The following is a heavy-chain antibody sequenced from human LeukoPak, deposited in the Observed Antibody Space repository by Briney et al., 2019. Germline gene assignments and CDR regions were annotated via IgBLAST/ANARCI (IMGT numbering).Heavy chain of an antibody. D-gene: IGHD2-2*01. Sequence: GGSLRLSCVASGFTFSSYAMSWVRQAPGKGLEWVSGITGSGNSAYYADSVRGRFTISRDNSKNTLYLQMNSLRVEDTAVYYCAKAPREYCSSTSCPNWFDSWGQGTLVTVSS. CDR2: ITGSGNSA. J-gene: IGHJ5*01. V-gene: IGHV3-23*01. CDR1: GFTFSSYA. CDR3: AKAPREYCSSTSCPNWFDS.